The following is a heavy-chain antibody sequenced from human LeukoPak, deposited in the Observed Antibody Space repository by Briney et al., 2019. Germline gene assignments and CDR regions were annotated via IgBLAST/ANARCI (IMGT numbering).Heavy chain of an antibody. CDR1: GFTFSSYA. V-gene: IGHV3-23*01. D-gene: IGHD3-22*01. CDR2: ISGNGGST. CDR3: AKRDYYDSSGYAPLFAH. J-gene: IGHJ4*02. Sequence: GGSLRLTCAASGFTFSSYAMSWVRQAPGKGLSLVTGISGNGGSTYYADSVKGRFTISRDNSKNTLYLQINSLRAEDTAVYYSAKRDYYDSSGYAPLFAHWGQGTLVTVSP.